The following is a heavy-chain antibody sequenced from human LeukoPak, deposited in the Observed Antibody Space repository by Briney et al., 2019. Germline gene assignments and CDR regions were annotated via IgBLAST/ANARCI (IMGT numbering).Heavy chain of an antibody. J-gene: IGHJ4*02. CDR2: IKQDGSEK. V-gene: IGHV3-7*01. Sequence: GGSLRLSCAASGIIFSNYWMSWVRQAPGKGLEWVANIKQDGSEKYYVDSVKGRFTISRDNAKNSLYLQMNSLRAEDTAVYYCARGGYDMDYWGQGTLVTVSS. CDR3: ARGGYDMDY. D-gene: IGHD3-9*01. CDR1: GIIFSNYW.